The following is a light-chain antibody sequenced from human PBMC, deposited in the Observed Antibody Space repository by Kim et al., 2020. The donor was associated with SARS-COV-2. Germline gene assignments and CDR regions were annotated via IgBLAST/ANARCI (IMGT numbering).Light chain of an antibody. J-gene: IGLJ3*02. CDR2: EVT. V-gene: IGLV2-14*01. CDR3: NSYTSSDTWV. Sequence: QSALTQPASVSGSPGQSITVSCTGTSSDVGTYNYVSWYQQHPGKVPKLLIYEVTKRPSGASDRFPGSKSGNTASLTISGLQAEDEADYYCNSYTSSDTWVFGGGTKLTVL. CDR1: SSDVGTYNY.